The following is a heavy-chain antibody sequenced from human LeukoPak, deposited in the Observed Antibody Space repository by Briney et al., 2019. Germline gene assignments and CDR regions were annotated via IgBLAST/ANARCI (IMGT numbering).Heavy chain of an antibody. D-gene: IGHD3-3*01. Sequence: GGSLRLSCAASGFTFSDYYMSWIRQAPGKGLEWVSYISSSSSYTNYADSVKGRFTISRDNAKNSLYLQMNSLRAEDTAVYYCARPHDYDFWSGYYCWGQGTLVTVSS. CDR1: GFTFSDYY. V-gene: IGHV3-11*06. CDR2: ISSSSSYT. CDR3: ARPHDYDFWSGYYC. J-gene: IGHJ4*02.